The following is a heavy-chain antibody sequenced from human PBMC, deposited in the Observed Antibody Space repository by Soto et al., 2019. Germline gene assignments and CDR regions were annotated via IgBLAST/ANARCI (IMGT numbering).Heavy chain of an antibody. J-gene: IGHJ4*02. D-gene: IGHD2-2*01. CDR3: ARDPYPHCSSTSCSDY. Sequence: QVQLVQSGAEVKKPGSSVKVSCKASGGTFSSYTISWVRQAPGQGLEWMGRIIPILGIANYAQKFQGRVTITADKSTSTAYMELSSLRSEDTAVYYCARDPYPHCSSTSCSDYWGQGTLVTVS. V-gene: IGHV1-69*08. CDR2: IIPILGIA. CDR1: GGTFSSYT.